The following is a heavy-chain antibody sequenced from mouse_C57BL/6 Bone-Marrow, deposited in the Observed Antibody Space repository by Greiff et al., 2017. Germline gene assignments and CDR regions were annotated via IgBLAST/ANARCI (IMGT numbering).Heavy chain of an antibody. CDR2: FYPRSGNT. CDR1: GYTFTSYG. D-gene: IGHD1-1*01. CDR3: ARDTTVVATSDY. J-gene: IGHJ2*01. V-gene: IGHV1-81*01. Sequence: QVQLQQSGAELARPGASVKLSCKASGYTFTSYGISWVKQRTGQGLEWIGEFYPRSGNTYYNEKFKGKATRTADKSSSTAYMELRSLTSEDSAVYFFARDTTVVATSDYWGEGSTLTDSS.